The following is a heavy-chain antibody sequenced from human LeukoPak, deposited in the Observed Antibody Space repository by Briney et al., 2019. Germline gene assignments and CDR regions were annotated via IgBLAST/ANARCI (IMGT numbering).Heavy chain of an antibody. J-gene: IGHJ4*02. Sequence: SVKVSCKASGGTFSSYAISWVRQAPGQGLEWMGGIIPIFGTANYAQKFQGRVTITADESTSTAYMELSSLRSEDTAVYYCARHRIAAAGGAYYWGQGTPVTVSS. CDR1: GGTFSSYA. CDR3: ARHRIAAAGGAYY. D-gene: IGHD6-13*01. V-gene: IGHV1-69*13. CDR2: IIPIFGTA.